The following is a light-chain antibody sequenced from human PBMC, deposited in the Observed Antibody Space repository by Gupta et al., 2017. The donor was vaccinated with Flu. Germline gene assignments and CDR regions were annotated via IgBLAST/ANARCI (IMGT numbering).Light chain of an antibody. Sequence: QSALTQPHSASGSPGQSVAIPCTGTSRDLGGNNYVSWYQQHPSKRPKLMINERNTRPSGVPYAFSGSKSGSTASLTVTGLKAEDEDDYYCRSNGSNDVFGAGTKVTVL. CDR3: RSNGSNDV. V-gene: IGLV2-8*01. CDR1: SRDLGGNNY. J-gene: IGLJ1*01. CDR2: ERN.